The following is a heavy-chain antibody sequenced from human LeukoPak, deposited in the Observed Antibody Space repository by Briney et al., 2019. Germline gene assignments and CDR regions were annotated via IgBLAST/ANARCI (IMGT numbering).Heavy chain of an antibody. CDR3: AREFTGYGNTDY. D-gene: IGHD5-12*01. J-gene: IGHJ4*02. CDR1: GFTFSSYA. CDR2: ISYDGSNK. V-gene: IGHV3-30-3*01. Sequence: GRSLRLSCAASGFTFSSYAMHWVRQAPGKGLEWVAVISYDGSNKYYADSVRGRFTISTDTAKNTLYLQMNSLRADDTAVYYCAREFTGYGNTDYWGQGTLVTVSS.